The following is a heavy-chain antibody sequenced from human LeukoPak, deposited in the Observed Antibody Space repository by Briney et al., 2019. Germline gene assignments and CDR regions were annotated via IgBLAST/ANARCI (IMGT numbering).Heavy chain of an antibody. D-gene: IGHD1-26*01. CDR2: IYISGGT. Sequence: GGSLRLSCAASGFTVSGNYMTWVRQAPGQGLEWVSVIYISGGTYYADSVKGRFTISRDNSKNTLYLQMNSLRAEDTAIYFCATLYGGNYCDHWGQGTLVTVSS. CDR1: GFTVSGNY. V-gene: IGHV3-53*01. CDR3: ATLYGGNYCDH. J-gene: IGHJ4*02.